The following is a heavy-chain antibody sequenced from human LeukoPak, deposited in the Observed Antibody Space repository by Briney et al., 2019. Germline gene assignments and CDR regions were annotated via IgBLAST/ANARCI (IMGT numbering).Heavy chain of an antibody. CDR1: GFTFSSYA. J-gene: IGHJ4*02. CDR2: ISGSGGGT. CDR3: ARVAKERVGGVYYFDY. V-gene: IGHV3-23*01. Sequence: GGSLRLSCAASGFTFSSYAMSWVRQAPGKGLEWVSAISGSGGGTYYAGSVKGRFTISRDNSTNTLYLQMNSLRAGDTAVYYCARVAKERVGGVYYFDYWGQGTLVTVSS. D-gene: IGHD1-1*01.